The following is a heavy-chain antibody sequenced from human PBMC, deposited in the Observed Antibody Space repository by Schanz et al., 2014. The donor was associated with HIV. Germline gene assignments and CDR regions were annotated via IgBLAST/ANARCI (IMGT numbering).Heavy chain of an antibody. CDR3: ARDLHDYGDARTDY. CDR1: GFTLSDYQ. CDR2: ITGSGSTK. D-gene: IGHD4-17*01. V-gene: IGHV3-11*04. J-gene: IGHJ4*02. Sequence: QAQLVESGGDLVKPGGSLRLSCAASGFTLSDYQMSWIRQAPGKGLEWVSYITGSGSTKYYADSVKGRFTISRDNAKNSLHLQMSRLGAEDTAVYYCARDLHDYGDARTDYWGQGALVTVSS.